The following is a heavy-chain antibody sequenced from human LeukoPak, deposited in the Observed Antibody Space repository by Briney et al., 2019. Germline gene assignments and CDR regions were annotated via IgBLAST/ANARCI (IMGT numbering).Heavy chain of an antibody. V-gene: IGHV3-33*01. D-gene: IGHD3-22*01. CDR2: IWYDGSNK. J-gene: IGHJ3*02. CDR3: ARGSGYYNDAFDI. Sequence: GGSLRLSCAASGFSFSNYDMHWVRQAPGKGLEWVAVIWYDGSNKYYADSVKGRFTISRDNSKNTLYPQMNSLRAEDTAVYYCARGSGYYNDAFDIWGQGTMVTVSS. CDR1: GFSFSNYD.